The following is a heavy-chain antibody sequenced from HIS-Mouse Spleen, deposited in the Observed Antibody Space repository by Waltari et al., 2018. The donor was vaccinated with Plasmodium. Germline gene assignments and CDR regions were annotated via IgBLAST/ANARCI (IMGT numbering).Heavy chain of an antibody. CDR2: IYYSGMT. Sequence: QLQLQESGPGLVKPSETLSLTCTVSGGSISSSSYYWGWIRQPPGTGLEGLGSIYYSGMTYDNPSLKSRVTIAVDTSKNQFSLKLSSVTAADTAVYYCARDRITVTSYFDYWGQGTLVTVSS. CDR3: ARDRITVTSYFDY. J-gene: IGHJ4*02. V-gene: IGHV4-39*07. D-gene: IGHD1-7*01. CDR1: GGSISSSSYY.